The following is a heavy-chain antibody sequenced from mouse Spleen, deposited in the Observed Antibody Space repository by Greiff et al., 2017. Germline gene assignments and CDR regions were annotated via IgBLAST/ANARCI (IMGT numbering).Heavy chain of an antibody. CDR1: GFTFSSYA. J-gene: IGHJ2*01. CDR3: ARQIYYGDSSYFDY. Sequence: EVQLVESGGGLVKPGGSLKLSCAASGFTFSSYAMSWVRQTPEKRLEWVAAINSNGGSTYYPDTVKDRFTISRDNAKNTLYLQMSSLRSEDTALYYCARQIYYGDSSYFDYWGQGTTLTVSS. CDR2: INSNGGST. V-gene: IGHV5-6-2*01. D-gene: IGHD2-13*01.